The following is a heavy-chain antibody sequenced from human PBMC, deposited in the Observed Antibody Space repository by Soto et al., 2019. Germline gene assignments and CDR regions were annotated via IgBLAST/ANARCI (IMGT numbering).Heavy chain of an antibody. CDR2: IYYSGST. J-gene: IGHJ4*02. CDR3: ARVGIVALYFDY. D-gene: IGHD5-12*01. CDR1: GGSISSGGYY. Sequence: PSETLSLTCTVSGGSISSGGYYWSWIRQNPGKGLEGIGYIYYSGSTYYNPSLKSRVTISVDTSKNQFSLKLSSVTAADTAVYYCARVGIVALYFDYWGQGTLVTVSS. V-gene: IGHV4-31*03.